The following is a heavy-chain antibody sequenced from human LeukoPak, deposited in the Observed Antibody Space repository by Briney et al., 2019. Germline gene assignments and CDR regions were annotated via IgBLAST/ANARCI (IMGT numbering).Heavy chain of an antibody. V-gene: IGHV1-2*02. CDR2: INPNSGGT. CDR1: GYTFTGYY. D-gene: IGHD5-12*01. J-gene: IGHJ5*02. CDR3: AREYSGYDHSPVDP. Sequence: ASVKVSCKASGYTFTGYYMHWVRQAPGQGLEWMGWINPNSGGTKYAQNFQGRVTMTRDTSIGTAYMELSSLRSDDTAVYYCAREYSGYDHSPVDPWGQGTLVTVSS.